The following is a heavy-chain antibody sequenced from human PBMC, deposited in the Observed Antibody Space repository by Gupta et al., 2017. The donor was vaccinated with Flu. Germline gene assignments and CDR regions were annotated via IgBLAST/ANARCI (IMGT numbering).Heavy chain of an antibody. D-gene: IGHD5-18*01. Sequence: RQPPGKGLEWIGYIYNTGSTNYNPSLTSRATISLDTPANQFSLKLTSVTAADTALYYCAPGRQYSYGYWYFDIWGRGTLVTVSS. J-gene: IGHJ2*01. CDR2: IYNTGST. V-gene: IGHV4-59*01. CDR3: APGRQYSYGYWYFDI.